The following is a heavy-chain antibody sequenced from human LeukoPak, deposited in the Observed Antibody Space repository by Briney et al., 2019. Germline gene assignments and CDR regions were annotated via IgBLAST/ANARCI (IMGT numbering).Heavy chain of an antibody. D-gene: IGHD3-10*01. CDR1: GFSFSDFY. CDR3: ARKTYYYDSGSYSKSYYFDY. J-gene: IGHJ4*02. V-gene: IGHV3-11*06. Sequence: GGSLRLSCAASGFSFSDFYMSWIRQAPGKGLEWLSDISSSSTDTNYADSVKGRFTITRDNAKNSLFLQLNSLRAEDTAVYYCARKTYYYDSGSYSKSYYFDYWGQGTLVTVSS. CDR2: ISSSSTDT.